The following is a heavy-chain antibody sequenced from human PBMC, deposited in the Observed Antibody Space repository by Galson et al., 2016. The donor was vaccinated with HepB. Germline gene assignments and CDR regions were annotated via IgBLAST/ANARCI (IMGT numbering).Heavy chain of an antibody. Sequence: SLRLSCAASGFAFSSFWMSWLRQAPGKGLEWVANINQDGSQAFYVTSLKGRFSISRDTANNSLFLQMDSLRAEDTALYYCARVNTLMPPWYMDVWGQGTTVTVSS. D-gene: IGHD2-2*01. CDR3: ARVNTLMPPWYMDV. CDR1: GFAFSSFW. V-gene: IGHV3-7*01. CDR2: INQDGSQA. J-gene: IGHJ6*02.